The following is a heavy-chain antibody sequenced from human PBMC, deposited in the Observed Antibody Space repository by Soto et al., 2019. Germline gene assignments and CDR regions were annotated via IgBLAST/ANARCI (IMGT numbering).Heavy chain of an antibody. V-gene: IGHV4-34*01. Sequence: SETLSLTCAVYGGSFSGYYRRLLRPPPGKGVEWIMENNNSGSTNYKQSLKGRVTISVDTSKNQFSLKLSSVTAADTAVYYCARGLSVGSSGWYNRLYYGMDVWGQGTTVTVSS. CDR1: GGSFSGYY. CDR3: ARGLSVGSSGWYNRLYYGMDV. CDR2: NNNSGST. D-gene: IGHD6-19*01. J-gene: IGHJ6*02.